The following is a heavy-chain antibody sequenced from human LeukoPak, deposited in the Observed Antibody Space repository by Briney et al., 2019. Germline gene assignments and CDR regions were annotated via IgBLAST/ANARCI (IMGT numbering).Heavy chain of an antibody. J-gene: IGHJ4*02. D-gene: IGHD5-12*01. V-gene: IGHV1-2*02. Sequence: ASVKVSCKASGYTFTGYYLHWVRQAPGQGLEWMGWINPNSGDTNYVQKFQGRVTMTRDTSISTAYMEVSRLRSDDTAVYYCASAIVPATSDYWGQGTLVTVSS. CDR3: ASAIVPATSDY. CDR1: GYTFTGYY. CDR2: INPNSGDT.